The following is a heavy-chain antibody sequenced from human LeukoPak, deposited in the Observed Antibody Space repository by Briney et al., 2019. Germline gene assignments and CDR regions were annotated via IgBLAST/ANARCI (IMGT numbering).Heavy chain of an antibody. Sequence: GGSLRLSCAASGFTFSSYAMSWVRQAPGKGLEWVSAISGSGGSTYYADSVKGRFTISRDNSKNTLYLQMNSLRAEDTAVYYCARVGYYYDSSGHFIWGQGTMVTVSS. CDR3: ARVGYYYDSSGHFI. CDR2: ISGSGGST. V-gene: IGHV3-23*01. J-gene: IGHJ3*02. D-gene: IGHD3-22*01. CDR1: GFTFSSYA.